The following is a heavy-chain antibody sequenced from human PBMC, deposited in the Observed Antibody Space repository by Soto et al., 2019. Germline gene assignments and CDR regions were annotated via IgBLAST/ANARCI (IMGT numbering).Heavy chain of an antibody. V-gene: IGHV1-18*01. J-gene: IGHJ4*02. D-gene: IGHD6-13*01. Sequence: ASVKVSCKASGYTFTSYGISWVRQAPGQGLEWMGWISTYNGNTKYAQKLQGRVTMTTDTSTSTAYMGLRSLRSDDTAVFYCARVSIAAAALDYWGQGTLVTVSS. CDR1: GYTFTSYG. CDR3: ARVSIAAAALDY. CDR2: ISTYNGNT.